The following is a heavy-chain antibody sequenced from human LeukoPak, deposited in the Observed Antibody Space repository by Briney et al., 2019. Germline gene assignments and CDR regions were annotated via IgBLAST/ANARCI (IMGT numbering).Heavy chain of an antibody. CDR1: GFTFSNAW. Sequence: GGSLRLSCAASGFTFSNAWMSWVRQAPGKGLEWVGRIKSKTDGGTTDYAAPVKGRFTISRDDSKNTLYLQMNSLKTEDTAVYYCTTEHSIGWQPLDYWGQGTLVTVSS. V-gene: IGHV3-15*01. D-gene: IGHD6-19*01. CDR3: TTEHSIGWQPLDY. J-gene: IGHJ4*02. CDR2: IKSKTDGGTT.